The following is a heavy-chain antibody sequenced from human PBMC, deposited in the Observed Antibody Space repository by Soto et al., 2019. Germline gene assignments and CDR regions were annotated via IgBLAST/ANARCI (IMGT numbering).Heavy chain of an antibody. CDR1: GYSFTIYW. J-gene: IGHJ4*02. CDR2: IDPSDSYT. Sequence: PGESLKISCKGSGYSFTIYWISWVRQMPGKGLEWMGRIDPSDSYTNYSPSFQGHVTISADKSISTAYLQWSSLKASDTAMYYCARQGSSGWYHLDYWGQGTLVTVSS. V-gene: IGHV5-10-1*01. D-gene: IGHD6-19*01. CDR3: ARQGSSGWYHLDY.